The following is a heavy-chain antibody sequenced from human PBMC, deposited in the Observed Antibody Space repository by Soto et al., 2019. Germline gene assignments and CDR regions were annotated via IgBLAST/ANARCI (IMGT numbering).Heavy chain of an antibody. V-gene: IGHV1-8*01. J-gene: IGHJ4*02. Sequence: ASVKVSCKASGYTFTSYDINWVRQATGQGLEWMGWMNPNSGNTGYAQKFQGRVTMTRNTSISTAYMELSSLRSGDTAVYYCARSPSSYYDFWSGYFRYYFDYWGQGTLVTVSS. CDR1: GYTFTSYD. D-gene: IGHD3-3*01. CDR2: MNPNSGNT. CDR3: ARSPSSYYDFWSGYFRYYFDY.